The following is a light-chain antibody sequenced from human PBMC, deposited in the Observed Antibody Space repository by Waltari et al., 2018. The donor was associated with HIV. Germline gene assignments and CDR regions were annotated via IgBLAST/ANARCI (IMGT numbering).Light chain of an antibody. Sequence: SYELTQPPSVSVSPGQTATITCSGDALPKKYGYWYQQKPGQAPVMVIYNDSERPSGIPERFSGSSSGTTVTLTISGVQAEDEADYYCQSTGSSGSYLVLFGGGTKLTVL. V-gene: IGLV3-25*03. CDR2: NDS. CDR1: ALPKKY. J-gene: IGLJ2*01. CDR3: QSTGSSGSYLVL.